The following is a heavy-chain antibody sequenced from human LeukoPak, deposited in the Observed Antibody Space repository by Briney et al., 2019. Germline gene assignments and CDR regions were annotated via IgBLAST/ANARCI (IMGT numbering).Heavy chain of an antibody. D-gene: IGHD5-18*01. CDR2: INPNSGGT. V-gene: IGHV1-2*02. J-gene: IGHJ6*02. CDR3: ASRIQLWSPTPRDYYYYGMDV. CDR1: GYTFTGYY. Sequence: ASVKVSCKASGYTFTGYYMHWVRQAPGQGPEWMGWINPNSGGTNYAQKFQGRVTMTRDTSISTAYMELSRLRSDDTAVYYCASRIQLWSPTPRDYYYYGMDVWGQGTTVTVSS.